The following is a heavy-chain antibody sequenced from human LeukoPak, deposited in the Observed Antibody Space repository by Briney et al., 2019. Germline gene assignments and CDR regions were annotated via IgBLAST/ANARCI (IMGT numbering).Heavy chain of an antibody. D-gene: IGHD2-2*01. V-gene: IGHV3-23*01. CDR1: GFTFSSYA. CDR3: AKGEIVPGRRYFDY. J-gene: IGHJ4*02. CDR2: ISGSGGST. Sequence: GGSLRLSCAASGFTFSSYAMSWVRQAPGKGLEWVSAISGSGGSTYYADSGKGRFTISRDNSKNTLYLQMNSLRAEDTAVYYCAKGEIVPGRRYFDYWGQGTLVTVSS.